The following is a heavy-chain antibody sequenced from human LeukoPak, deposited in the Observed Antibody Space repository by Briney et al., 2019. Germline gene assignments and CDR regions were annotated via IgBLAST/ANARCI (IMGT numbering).Heavy chain of an antibody. V-gene: IGHV3-21*01. D-gene: IGHD3-22*01. Sequence: GGSLRLSCVGSGFTFSNYPMSCVREAPGGGLEWGSTISSSSAYIYYADSVRGRFTISRANATNSLFMQMNSLRADDTAVYFCARDIWFYDSGGLDWGQGTLVTVSS. CDR1: GFTFSNYP. CDR2: ISSSSAYI. CDR3: ARDIWFYDSGGLD. J-gene: IGHJ4*02.